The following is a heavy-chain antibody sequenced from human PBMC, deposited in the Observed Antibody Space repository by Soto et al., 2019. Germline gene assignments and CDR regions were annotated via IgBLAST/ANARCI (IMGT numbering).Heavy chain of an antibody. J-gene: IGHJ4*02. CDR1: KFTFSTFG. Sequence: QVQLVETGGGVVQPGRSLRLSCTAAKFTFSTFGMHWVRQAPGKGLEWVAVITYDGNNKYYADSVKGRFTISRDNSQNTLYLQMNSLRAEDTAVYYCAKAGHSYDTSGYNFDSWGQGTLVTVSS. D-gene: IGHD3-22*01. CDR2: ITYDGNNK. CDR3: AKAGHSYDTSGYNFDS. V-gene: IGHV3-30*18.